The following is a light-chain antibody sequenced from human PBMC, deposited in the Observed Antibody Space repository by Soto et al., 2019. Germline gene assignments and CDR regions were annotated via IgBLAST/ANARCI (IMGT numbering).Light chain of an antibody. CDR2: DAS. J-gene: IGKJ1*01. CDR1: QSVSRN. Sequence: EIVMTQSPATLSVSPGERATLSCRASQSVSRNLAWYQQKPGQPPRLLIYDASTRATGVPARFGGSGSGTEFTLTISGLQSEDFAVYYCQQYGSTPVTFGQGTKVEI. CDR3: QQYGSTPVT. V-gene: IGKV3-15*01.